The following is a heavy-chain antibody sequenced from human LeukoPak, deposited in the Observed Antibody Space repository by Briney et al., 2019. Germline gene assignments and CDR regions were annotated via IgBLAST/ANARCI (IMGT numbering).Heavy chain of an antibody. Sequence: PSETLSLTCIVSGGSISSYYWSWIRQPPGKGLEWIGYIYYSGSTNYNPSLKSRVTISVDTSKNQFSLKLSSVTAADTAVYYCARAPSGEQWPPPYQFDYWGQGTLVTVSS. CDR3: ARAPSGEQWPPPYQFDY. V-gene: IGHV4-59*01. CDR1: GGSISSYY. J-gene: IGHJ4*02. CDR2: IYYSGST. D-gene: IGHD6-19*01.